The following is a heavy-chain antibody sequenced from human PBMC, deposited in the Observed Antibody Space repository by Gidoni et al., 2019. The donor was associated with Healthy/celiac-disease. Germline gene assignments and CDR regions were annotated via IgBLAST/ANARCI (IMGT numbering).Heavy chain of an antibody. CDR3: ARDLRGYSYGFQEYVFTYGMDV. J-gene: IGHJ6*02. Sequence: QVQLVESGGGVVQPGRSLRLSCAASGFTFSSYGMHWVRQAPGKGLEWVAVIWYDGSNKYDADSVKGRFTISRDNSKNTLYLQMNSLRAEDTAVYYCARDLRGYSYGFQEYVFTYGMDVWGQGTTVTVSS. V-gene: IGHV3-33*01. D-gene: IGHD5-18*01. CDR2: IWYDGSNK. CDR1: GFTFSSYG.